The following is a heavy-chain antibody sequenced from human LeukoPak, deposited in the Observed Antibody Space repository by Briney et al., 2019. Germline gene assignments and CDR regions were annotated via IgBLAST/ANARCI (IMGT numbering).Heavy chain of an antibody. CDR2: IKQDGTEK. CDR3: ARESVLWFGDRGAFDI. J-gene: IGHJ3*02. CDR1: GFTFSSYW. V-gene: IGHV3-7*01. D-gene: IGHD3-10*01. Sequence: GGSLRLSCAASGFTFSSYWMSWVRQAPGEGLEWVANIKQDGTEKYYMDSVKGRFSISRDNAKNSLYLQMNALRAEDTAVYYCARESVLWFGDRGAFDIWGQGTMVTVSS.